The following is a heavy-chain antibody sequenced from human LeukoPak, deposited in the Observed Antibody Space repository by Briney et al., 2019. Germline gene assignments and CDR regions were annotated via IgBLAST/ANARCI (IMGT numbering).Heavy chain of an antibody. Sequence: NTSETLSLTCTVSGVSISSYYWSWIRQPPGKGLEWIGYIYYSGSTNYNPSLKSRVTISVDTSKNQFSLKLSSVTAADTAVYYCARDNFRNGYYMDVWGKGTTVTVSS. V-gene: IGHV4-59*01. CDR3: ARDNFRNGYYMDV. CDR1: GVSISSYY. J-gene: IGHJ6*03. CDR2: IYYSGST. D-gene: IGHD2-8*01.